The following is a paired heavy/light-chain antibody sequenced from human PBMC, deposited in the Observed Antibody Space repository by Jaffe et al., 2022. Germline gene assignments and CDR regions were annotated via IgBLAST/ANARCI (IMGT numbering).Heavy chain of an antibody. CDR3: ARSILNLRGDNY. CDR1: GGTDSKYA. V-gene: IGHV1-69*05. J-gene: IGHJ4*02. D-gene: IGHD3-3*02. Sequence: QVHLVQSGPEVKKPGSSVKVSCKASGGTDSKYAISWVRQAPGQGLEWLGGIIPMFGRTNYAQKFQDRVSIFTDGSTTTSHMELRSLRPEDTAVYYCARSILNLRGDNYWGQGTLVTVSS. CDR2: IIPMFGRT.
Light chain of an antibody. J-gene: IGKJ4*01. CDR2: DTS. Sequence: EIVLTQSPATMSLSPGERATLSCRASQNVDSFLAWYQHKPGQAPRLLLYDTSNRATGIPARFSGSGSGTDFTLTISSLEPEDFALYYCQLRTNWPPTLSFGGGTKVEIK. CDR1: QNVDSF. CDR3: QLRTNWPPTLS. V-gene: IGKV3-11*01.